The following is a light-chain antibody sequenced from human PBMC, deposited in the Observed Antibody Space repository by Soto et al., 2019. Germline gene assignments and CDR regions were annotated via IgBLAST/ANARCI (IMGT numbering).Light chain of an antibody. CDR2: EDT. Sequence: QAASVSGSPGQSITISCTGTSSDVGSYNLVSWYQLHPGKAPKLLIYEDTKRPSGVSNRFSGSKSGDTASLTISGLQTEDEADYHCCSYAGSRYFVFGTGTKLTVL. J-gene: IGLJ1*01. CDR1: SSDVGSYNL. CDR3: CSYAGSRYFV. V-gene: IGLV2-23*01.